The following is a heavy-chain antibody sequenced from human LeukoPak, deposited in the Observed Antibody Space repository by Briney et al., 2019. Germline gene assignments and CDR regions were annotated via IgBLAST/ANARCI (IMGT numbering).Heavy chain of an antibody. V-gene: IGHV1-18*01. J-gene: IGHJ4*02. D-gene: IGHD6-19*01. CDR2: ISACNGNT. Sequence: ASVKVSCKASGYTFTSYGISWVRQAPGQGLEWMGWISACNGNTNYAQKLQGRVTMTTGTSTSTAYMELRSLRSDDTAVYCCASGAVAGAFDYWGQGTLVTVSS. CDR1: GYTFTSYG. CDR3: ASGAVAGAFDY.